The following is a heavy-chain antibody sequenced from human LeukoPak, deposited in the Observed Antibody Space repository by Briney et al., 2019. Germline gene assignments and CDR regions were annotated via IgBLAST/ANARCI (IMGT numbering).Heavy chain of an antibody. CDR1: GGSINNSNYY. V-gene: IGHV4-30-2*01. Sequence: SETLSLTCTVSGGSINNSNYYWSWIRQPPGKGLEWIGYIYHSGSTYYNPSLKSRVTISVDTSKNQFSLKLSSVTAANTAVYFCARVPGPNWFDPWGQGTLVTVSS. J-gene: IGHJ5*02. CDR2: IYHSGST. CDR3: ARVPGPNWFDP.